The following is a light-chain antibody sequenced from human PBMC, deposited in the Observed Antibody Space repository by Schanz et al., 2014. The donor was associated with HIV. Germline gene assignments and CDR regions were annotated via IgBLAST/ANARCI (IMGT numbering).Light chain of an antibody. CDR1: QTVSSSS. J-gene: IGKJ4*01. CDR2: GAS. CDR3: QQRSNWPVT. V-gene: IGKV3D-20*02. Sequence: EIVLTQSPDTLSLSPGERATLSCRASQTVSSSSLAWYQQKPGQSPRLLIYGASTRATGIPDRFSGSGSGTDFSLTISRLEPEDFAVYYCQQRSNWPVTFGGGTKVEIK.